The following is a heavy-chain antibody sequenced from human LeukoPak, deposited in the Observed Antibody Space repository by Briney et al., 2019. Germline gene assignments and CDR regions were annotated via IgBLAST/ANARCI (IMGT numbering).Heavy chain of an antibody. CDR3: ARGAVAVRNAFDI. V-gene: IGHV6-1*01. Sequence: SQTLSLTCAISGDSVSSNSAAWNWIRRSPSRGLEWLGRTYYSSKWYNDYAVSVKSRITINPDTSKNQCSLQLNSVTPEDTALYYCARGAVAVRNAFDIWGQGTMVTVSS. CDR2: TYYSSKWYN. CDR1: GDSVSSNSAA. J-gene: IGHJ3*02. D-gene: IGHD6-19*01.